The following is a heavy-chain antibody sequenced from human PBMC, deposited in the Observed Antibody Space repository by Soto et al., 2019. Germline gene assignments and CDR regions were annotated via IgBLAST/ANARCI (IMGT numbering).Heavy chain of an antibody. V-gene: IGHV4-59*01. CDR1: GGSISSYY. D-gene: IGHD3-3*01. Sequence: QVQLQESGPGLVKPSETLSLTCTVSGGSISSYYWSWIRQPPGKGLEWIGYIYYSGSTNYNPSLKVRVPSPVVSPKNSFPLTVSSVPTWDPALYYCASLVPLFGVLTSSYSQLGGRGTLVTVSS. J-gene: IGHJ1*01. CDR3: ASLVPLFGVLTSSYSQL. CDR2: IYYSGST.